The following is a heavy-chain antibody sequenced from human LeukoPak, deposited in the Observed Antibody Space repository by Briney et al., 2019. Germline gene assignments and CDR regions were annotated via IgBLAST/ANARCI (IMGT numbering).Heavy chain of an antibody. D-gene: IGHD6-19*01. CDR3: ARDLSIAVAGTLGIDY. J-gene: IGHJ4*02. V-gene: IGHV3-74*01. CDR2: INSHGSST. CDR1: GFTFSSYW. Sequence: PGGSLRLSCAASGFTFSSYWMHWARQAPGKGLVWVSRINSHGSSTSYADSVKGRFTISRDNAKNTLYLQMNSLRSEDTAVYYCARDLSIAVAGTLGIDYWGQGTLITVSS.